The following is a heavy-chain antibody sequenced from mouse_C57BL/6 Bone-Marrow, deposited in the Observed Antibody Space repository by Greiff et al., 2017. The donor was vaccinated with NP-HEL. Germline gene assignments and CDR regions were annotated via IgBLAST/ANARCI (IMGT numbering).Heavy chain of an antibody. CDR3: TPYSNYFGMGY. Sequence: EVKLVESGAELVRPGASVKLSCTASGFNIKDDYMHWVKQRPEQGLEWIGWIDPENGDTEYASKFQGKATITADTSSNTAYLQLSSLTSEDTAVYYCTPYSNYFGMGYWGQGTSVTVSS. CDR2: IDPENGDT. V-gene: IGHV14-4*01. J-gene: IGHJ4*01. CDR1: GFNIKDDY. D-gene: IGHD2-5*01.